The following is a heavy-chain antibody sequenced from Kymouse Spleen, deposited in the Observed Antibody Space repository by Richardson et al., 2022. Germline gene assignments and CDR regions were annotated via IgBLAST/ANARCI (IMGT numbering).Heavy chain of an antibody. J-gene: IGHJ6*02. V-gene: IGHV4-34*01. CDR1: GGSFSGYY. CDR3: AREGGTMVRGVMIYYGMDV. Sequence: QVQLQQWGAGLLKPSETLSLTCAVYGGSFSGYYWSWIRQPPGKGLEWIGEINHSGSTNYNPSLKSRVTISVDTSKNQFSLKLSSVTAADTAVYYCAREGGTMVRGVMIYYGMDVWGQGTTVTVSS. CDR2: INHSGST. D-gene: IGHD3-10*01.